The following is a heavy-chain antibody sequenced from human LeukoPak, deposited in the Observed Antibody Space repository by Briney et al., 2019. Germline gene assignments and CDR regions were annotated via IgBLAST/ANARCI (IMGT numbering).Heavy chain of an antibody. Sequence: SETLSLTCTVSGGSISSSSYYWGWIRQPPGKGLEWIGSIYYSGSTYYNPSLKSRVTISVDTSKNQFSLKLSSVTAADTAVYYCARVPYPDYDSSGYYGSNWFDPWGQGTLVTVSS. CDR1: GGSISSSSYY. CDR3: ARVPYPDYDSSGYYGSNWFDP. D-gene: IGHD3-22*01. CDR2: IYYSGST. V-gene: IGHV4-39*07. J-gene: IGHJ5*02.